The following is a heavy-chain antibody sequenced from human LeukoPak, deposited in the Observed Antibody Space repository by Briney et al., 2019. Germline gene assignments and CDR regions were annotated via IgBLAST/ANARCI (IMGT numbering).Heavy chain of an antibody. J-gene: IGHJ4*02. CDR2: ISYDGSNK. CDR1: GFTFSSYA. CDR3: ARDRPTVTTRRFDY. D-gene: IGHD4-11*01. Sequence: GGSLRLSCAASGFTFSSYAMHWVRQAPGKGLEWVAVISYDGSNKYYADSVKGRLTISRDNSKNTLYLQMNSLRAEDTAVYYCARDRPTVTTRRFDYWGQGTLVTVSS. V-gene: IGHV3-30-3*01.